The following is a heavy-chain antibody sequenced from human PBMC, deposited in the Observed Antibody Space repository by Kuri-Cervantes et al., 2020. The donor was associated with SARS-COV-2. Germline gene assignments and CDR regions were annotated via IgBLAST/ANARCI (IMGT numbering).Heavy chain of an antibody. CDR1: GGSFSDYY. V-gene: IGHV4-34*01. CDR2: INPSGST. J-gene: IGHJ5*02. D-gene: IGHD6-13*01. CDR3: ARLAWEFKAAASWFDP. Sequence: SQTLSLTCAVYGGSFSDYYWTWVRQPPGKGLEWLGEINPSGSTNYSPSLKSRVTISVDTSKNQFSLKLSSVTAADTAVYYCARLAWEFKAAASWFDPWGQGTLVTVSS.